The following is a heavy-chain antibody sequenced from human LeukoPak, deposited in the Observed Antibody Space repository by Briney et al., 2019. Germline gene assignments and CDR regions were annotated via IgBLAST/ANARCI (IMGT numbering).Heavy chain of an antibody. CDR2: IYYSGST. CDR1: GGSISSGGYY. CDR3: ARESDPEWEPIDY. J-gene: IGHJ4*02. V-gene: IGHV4-31*03. D-gene: IGHD1-26*01. Sequence: SETLSLTCTVSGGSISSGGYYWSWIRQHPGKGLEWIGYIYYSGSTYYNPSLKSRVTISVDTSKNQFSLKLSSVTAADTAVYYCARESDPEWEPIDYWGQGTLVTVSS.